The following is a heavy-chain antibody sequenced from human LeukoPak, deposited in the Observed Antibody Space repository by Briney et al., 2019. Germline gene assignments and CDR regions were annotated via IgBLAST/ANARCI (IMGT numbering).Heavy chain of an antibody. V-gene: IGHV3-21*01. CDR2: ISSSSSYI. J-gene: IGHJ1*01. CDR3: AREEDIVVVPAALRH. Sequence: GGSLRLSCAASGFTFSSYSMNWVRQAPGKGLEWVSSISSSSSYIYYADSVKGRFTISRDNAKNSLYLQMNSLRAEDTAVYYCAREEDIVVVPAALRHWAQGTLVTVSS. D-gene: IGHD2-2*01. CDR1: GFTFSSYS.